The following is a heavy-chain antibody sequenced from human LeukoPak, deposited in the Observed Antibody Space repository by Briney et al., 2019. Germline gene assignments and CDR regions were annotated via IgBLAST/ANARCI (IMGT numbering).Heavy chain of an antibody. D-gene: IGHD2-2*03. J-gene: IGHJ4*02. V-gene: IGHV1-18*01. CDR1: GYTFTSYD. CDR3: ARVGIVVVPAAPEGDY. CDR2: ISAYNGNT. Sequence: ASVKVSCKATGYTFTSYDINWVRQAPGQGLEWMGWISAYNGNTNYAQKLQGRVTMTTDTSTSTAYMELRSLRSDDTAVYYCARVGIVVVPAAPEGDYWGQGTLVTVSS.